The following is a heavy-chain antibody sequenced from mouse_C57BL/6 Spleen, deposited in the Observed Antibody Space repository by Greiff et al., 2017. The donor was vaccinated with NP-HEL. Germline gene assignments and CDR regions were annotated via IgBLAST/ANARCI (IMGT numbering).Heavy chain of an antibody. V-gene: IGHV1-64*01. J-gene: IGHJ3*01. CDR1: GYTFTSYW. CDR3: ARRAEDYDGRFAY. CDR2: IHPNSGST. Sequence: VQLQQPGAELVKPGASVKLSCKASGYTFTSYWMHWVKQRPGQGLEWIGMIHPNSGSTNYNEKFKSKATLTVDQSSSTAYMQLSSVTSQDSAVYFCARRAEDYDGRFAYWGQGTLVTVSA. D-gene: IGHD2-4*01.